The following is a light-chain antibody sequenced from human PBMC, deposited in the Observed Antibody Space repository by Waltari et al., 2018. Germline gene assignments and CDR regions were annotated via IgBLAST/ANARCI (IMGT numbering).Light chain of an antibody. J-gene: IGLJ3*02. CDR3: ATWDDRLTGVL. CDR2: SNN. V-gene: IGLV1-44*01. Sequence: QSVLTQPPSASGTPGQRVTISCSGVRSKIGCKVLHRYQRPPGTAPRLLIYSNNQRPSGVPDRFSGSKSGTSASLAISGLQPDDEADYYCATWDDRLTGVLFGGGTKVTVL. CDR1: RSKIGCKV.